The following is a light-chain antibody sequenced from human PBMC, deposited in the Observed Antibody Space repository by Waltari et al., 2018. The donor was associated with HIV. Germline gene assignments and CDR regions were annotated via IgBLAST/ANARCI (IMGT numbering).Light chain of an antibody. J-gene: IGLJ3*02. CDR2: GVN. CDR1: SRYVNNYNY. Sequence: QSALTQPRSVSGSPGQSVTISCTGTSRYVNNYNYVSWSQHHPGEAPKLVIFGVNKRPSGVPDRFSGSNSGNTASLTISGLQAEDEGHYYCCSYAGSNIHWVFGGGTKLTVL. CDR3: CSYAGSNIHWV. V-gene: IGLV2-11*01.